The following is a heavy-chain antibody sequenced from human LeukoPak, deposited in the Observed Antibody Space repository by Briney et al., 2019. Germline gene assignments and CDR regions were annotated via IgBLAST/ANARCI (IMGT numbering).Heavy chain of an antibody. CDR3: TRAPYCSGGSCYQRGPDY. CDR2: IYYGGNT. D-gene: IGHD2-15*01. J-gene: IGHJ4*02. Sequence: PSETLSLTCAVSGYSISSGYYWGWIRQPPGMGLEWIGSIYYGGNTYYNPSLKSRVTISEDTPKNQFSLKLSSVTAADTAVYYRTRAPYCSGGSCYQRGPDYWGQGTLVTVSS. CDR1: GYSISSGYY. V-gene: IGHV4-38-2*01.